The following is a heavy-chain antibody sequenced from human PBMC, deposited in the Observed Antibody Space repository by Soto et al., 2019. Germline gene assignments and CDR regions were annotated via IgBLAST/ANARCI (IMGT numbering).Heavy chain of an antibody. V-gene: IGHV4-61*08. Sequence: SETLSLTCTVSGGSISSSDYYWGWIRQPPGKGLECIGYIYYSGSTNYNPSLKSRVTVSVDTSKNQFSLKLSSVTAADTAVYYCARAVLPATAPFDYWGQGTLVTVSS. J-gene: IGHJ4*02. D-gene: IGHD2-2*01. CDR1: GGSISSSDYY. CDR3: ARAVLPATAPFDY. CDR2: IYYSGST.